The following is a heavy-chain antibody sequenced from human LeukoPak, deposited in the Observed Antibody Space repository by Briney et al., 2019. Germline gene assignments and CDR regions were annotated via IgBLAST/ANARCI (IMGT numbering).Heavy chain of an antibody. J-gene: IGHJ5*02. CDR1: GFTFSSYA. D-gene: IGHD2-2*01. Sequence: GGSLRLSCAASGFTFSSYAMHWVRQAPGKGLEWVAVISYDGSNKYYADSVKGRFTISRDNSKNTLYLQMNSLRAEDTAVYYCAKDPYCSSTSCHDNWFDPWGQGTLVTVSS. CDR3: AKDPYCSSTSCHDNWFDP. V-gene: IGHV3-30-3*01. CDR2: ISYDGSNK.